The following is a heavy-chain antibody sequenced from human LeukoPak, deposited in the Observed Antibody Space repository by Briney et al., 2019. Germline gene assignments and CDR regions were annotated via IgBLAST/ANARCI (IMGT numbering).Heavy chain of an antibody. D-gene: IGHD2/OR15-2a*01. Sequence: SETLSLTCTVSGGSISSYYWSWIRQPPRKGLEWIGSIYYTGSTNYNPSLKSRVTISVDTSKNQFSLKLSSVTAADTAVYYCTRENRPFCPFAYWGQGVLVTVSS. V-gene: IGHV4-59*12. CDR2: IYYTGST. J-gene: IGHJ4*02. CDR1: GGSISSYY. CDR3: TRENRPFCPFAY.